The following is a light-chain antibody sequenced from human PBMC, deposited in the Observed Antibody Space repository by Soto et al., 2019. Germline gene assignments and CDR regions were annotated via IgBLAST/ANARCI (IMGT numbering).Light chain of an antibody. J-gene: IGKJ1*01. CDR2: DAS. CDR3: QQRSNWPPT. CDR1: QSVSSY. V-gene: IGKV3-11*01. Sequence: EIVLTQSPAPLSLSPGERATLSCRASQSVSSYLAWYQQKPGQAPRLLIYDASNRATGIPARFSGSGSGTDFTLTISSLEPEDFAVYYCQQRSNWPPTFGQATKVDIK.